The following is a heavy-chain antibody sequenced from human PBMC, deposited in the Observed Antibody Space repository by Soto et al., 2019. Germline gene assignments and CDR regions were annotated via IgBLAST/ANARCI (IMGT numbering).Heavy chain of an antibody. J-gene: IGHJ4*02. D-gene: IGHD3-16*02. CDR1: GFTFSSYD. V-gene: IGHV3-13*01. Sequence: GGSLRLSCAASGFTFSSYDMHWVRQATGKGLEWVSAIGTAGDTYYPGSVKGRFTISRENAKNSLYLQMNSLRAGDTAVYYCARGSPGIGVGVTVPFDYWGQGTLVTGSS. CDR3: ARGSPGIGVGVTVPFDY. CDR2: IGTAGDT.